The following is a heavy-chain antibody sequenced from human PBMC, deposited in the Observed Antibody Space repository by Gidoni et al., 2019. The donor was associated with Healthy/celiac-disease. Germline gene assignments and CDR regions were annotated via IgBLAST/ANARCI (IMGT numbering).Heavy chain of an antibody. J-gene: IGHJ6*02. D-gene: IGHD1-1*01. V-gene: IGHV3-72*01. CDR1: AFPFSDPY. Sequence: EVQLVESGGGLVQPGGSMRLSCAASAFPFSDPYNTWVLTAPGKGLREVGRTRNKANSYTTEDAESVKGRFTISRDDSKNSLYLQMNSLKTEDTAVYYCARVALGTGTSGYYYYGMDVWGQGTTVTVSS. CDR2: TRNKANSYTT. CDR3: ARVALGTGTSGYYYYGMDV.